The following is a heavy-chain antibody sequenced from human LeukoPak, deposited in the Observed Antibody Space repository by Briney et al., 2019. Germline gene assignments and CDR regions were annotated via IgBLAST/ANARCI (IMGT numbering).Heavy chain of an antibody. Sequence: SETLSLTCTVCGGSISSYYWTWMRQPAGKGLEWIGRIYTTGSTNYNPSHNTPVTISVHTPKNQFSLKLSSVTAADTAVYYCARQIAVAGKAGFHYWGQGTLVTVSS. CDR1: GGSISSYY. J-gene: IGHJ4*02. CDR3: ARQIAVAGKAGFHY. V-gene: IGHV4-4*07. D-gene: IGHD6-13*01. CDR2: IYTTGST.